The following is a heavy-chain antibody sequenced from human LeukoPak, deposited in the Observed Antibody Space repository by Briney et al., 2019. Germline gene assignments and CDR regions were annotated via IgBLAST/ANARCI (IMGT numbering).Heavy chain of an antibody. CDR3: TRPLSIVAAPFDY. J-gene: IGHJ4*02. D-gene: IGHD5-12*01. V-gene: IGHV3-73*01. Sequence: PGWSLRLSCAASGFTFSGSGMHWVRQASGKGLEWVGRIRSKVNNYATSYAASVEGRFTISRDDSRNTAYLQMNSLNPEDTAVYYCTRPLSIVAAPFDYWGQGTLVTVSS. CDR1: GFTFSGSG. CDR2: IRSKVNNYAT.